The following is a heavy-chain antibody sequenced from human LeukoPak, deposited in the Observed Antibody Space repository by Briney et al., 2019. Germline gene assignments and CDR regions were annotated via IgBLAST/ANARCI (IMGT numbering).Heavy chain of an antibody. CDR3: ARGGGSYYY. CDR2: INHSGST. Sequence: KPSGTLSLTCAVYGGSLSGYYWSWIRQPPGKGLEWIGEINHSGSTNYNPSLKSRVTISLDTSKNQFSLKLSSVTAADTAVYYCARGGGSYYYWGQGTLVTVSS. CDR1: GGSLSGYY. D-gene: IGHD1-26*01. V-gene: IGHV4-34*01. J-gene: IGHJ4*02.